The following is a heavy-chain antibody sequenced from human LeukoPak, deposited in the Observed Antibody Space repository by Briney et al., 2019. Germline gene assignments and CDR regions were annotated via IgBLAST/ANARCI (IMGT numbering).Heavy chain of an antibody. Sequence: GGSLRLSRAASGFTFSSYSMNWVRQAPGKGLEWVSAISSSGRYIYYADSVKGRFTISRDSAKNSLYLQMDSLRAEDTAVYYCARLPNAFDIWGQGTMVTVIS. CDR3: ARLPNAFDI. J-gene: IGHJ3*02. CDR1: GFTFSSYS. CDR2: ISSSGRYI. V-gene: IGHV3-21*01.